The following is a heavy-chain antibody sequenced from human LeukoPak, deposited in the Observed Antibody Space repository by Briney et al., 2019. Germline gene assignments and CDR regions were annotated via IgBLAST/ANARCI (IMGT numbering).Heavy chain of an antibody. V-gene: IGHV4-39*01. J-gene: IGHJ4*02. D-gene: IGHD6-19*01. CDR1: GGSISSSIYY. CDR2: IYYSGNP. Sequence: SETLSLTCTVSGGSISSSIYYWGWIRQPPGQGLEWIGSIYYSGNPYYNPSLKSRVTISVDTSKNHFSLKLSSVTAADTAVYYCASSNRFYSSGWQYYFDYWGQGTLVTVSS. CDR3: ASSNRFYSSGWQYYFDY.